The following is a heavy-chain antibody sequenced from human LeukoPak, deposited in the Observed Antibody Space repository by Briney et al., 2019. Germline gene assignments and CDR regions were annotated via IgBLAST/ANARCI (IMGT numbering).Heavy chain of an antibody. V-gene: IGHV3-48*01. J-gene: IGHJ4*02. CDR1: GFTFSSYS. CDR3: ASGYYDSSGFDY. D-gene: IGHD3-22*01. CDR2: ISSSTSTI. Sequence: GGSLRLSCAASGFTFSSYSMNWVRQAPGKGLEWVSSISSSTSTIYYADSVKGRFTISRDNAKNSLYLQMNSLRAEDTAVYYCASGYYDSSGFDYWGQGTLVTVSS.